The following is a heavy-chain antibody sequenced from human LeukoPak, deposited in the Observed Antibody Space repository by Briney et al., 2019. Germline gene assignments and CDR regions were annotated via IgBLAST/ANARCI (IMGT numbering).Heavy chain of an antibody. V-gene: IGHV5-51*01. J-gene: IGHJ4*02. CDR3: ARRIHGSGSYYNDPFDY. CDR2: IYPDDSDT. D-gene: IGHD3-10*01. CDR1: GYSFTT. Sequence: GESLKISCKGSGYSFTTQMPGKGLEWMGVIYPDDSDTTYIPSFQGQVTMSADKSISTAYLQWSSLKASDTAMYYCARRIHGSGSYYNDPFDYWGQGTLVTVSS.